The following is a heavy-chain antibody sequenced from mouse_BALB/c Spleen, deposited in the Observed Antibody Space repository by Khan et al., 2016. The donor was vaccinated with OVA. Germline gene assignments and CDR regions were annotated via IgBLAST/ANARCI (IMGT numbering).Heavy chain of an antibody. D-gene: IGHD1-2*01. CDR1: EFSLNSKYG. J-gene: IGHJ3*01. V-gene: IGHV2-3*01. Sequence: QVQLKESGPGLVAPSQSLSITCTVSEFSLNSKYGVSWVRQPPGKGLEWLGVIWGDGSTNYHSALISRLSISKDNSKSQVFLKLNSLQTDDTATYYCAKRGYYGYGNAWFAYWGQGTLVTVSA. CDR3: AKRGYYGYGNAWFAY. CDR2: IWGDGST.